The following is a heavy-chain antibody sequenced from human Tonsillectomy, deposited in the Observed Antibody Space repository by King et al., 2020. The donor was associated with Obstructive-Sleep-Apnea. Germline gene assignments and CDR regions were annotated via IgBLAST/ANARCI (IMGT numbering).Heavy chain of an antibody. CDR1: GFTFSSYA. CDR2: ISGSGGST. CDR3: AKDRSSTMIVVVITLFDY. V-gene: IGHV3-23*04. Sequence: VQLVESGGGLVQPGGSLRLSCAASGFTFSSYAMSWVRQAPGKGLEWVSAISGSGGSTYYADSVKGRFTISRDNSKNKLYLQMNSLRAEDTAVYYCAKDRSSTMIVVVITLFDYWGQGTLVTVSS. J-gene: IGHJ4*02. D-gene: IGHD3-22*01.